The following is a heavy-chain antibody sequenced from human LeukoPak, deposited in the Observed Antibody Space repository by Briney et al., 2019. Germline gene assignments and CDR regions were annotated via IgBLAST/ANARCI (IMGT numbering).Heavy chain of an antibody. D-gene: IGHD2-21*02. Sequence: GASLRLSCAASGFTFSSYAMTWVRQAQGKGLDWVGTISGSGDTTYCADSVKGRFTISRDNSKNTLYLQMNSLRAEDTAVYYCAKGKSYCGGDCYNYWGQGTLVTVSS. V-gene: IGHV3-23*01. CDR1: GFTFSSYA. CDR3: AKGKSYCGGDCYNY. CDR2: ISGSGDTT. J-gene: IGHJ4*02.